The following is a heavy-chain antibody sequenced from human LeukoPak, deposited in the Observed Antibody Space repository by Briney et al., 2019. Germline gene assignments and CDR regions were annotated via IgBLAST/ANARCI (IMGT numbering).Heavy chain of an antibody. J-gene: IGHJ3*01. CDR1: GGSISSGDYY. D-gene: IGHD6-6*01. CDR2: IYYSGST. V-gene: IGHV4-30-4*01. Sequence: SETLSLTCTVSGGSISSGDYYWSWIRQPPGKGLEWIGYIYYSGSTYYNPSLKSRVTISVDTSKNQFSLKLSSVTAADTAVYYCAREYSSSSGRRAFDVWGQGTMVTVSS. CDR3: AREYSSSSGRRAFDV.